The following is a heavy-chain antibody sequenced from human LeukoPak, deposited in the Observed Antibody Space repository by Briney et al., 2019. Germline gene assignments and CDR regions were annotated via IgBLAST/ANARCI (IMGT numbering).Heavy chain of an antibody. J-gene: IGHJ3*02. V-gene: IGHV4-39*01. CDR2: MYYSGST. D-gene: IGHD5-12*01. Sequence: PSETLSLTCTVSGGSISSSSYYWGWIRQPPGKGLEWIGSMYYSGSTYHNPSLKSRVTISVDTSKNQFSLKLNSVTAADTAVYYCASIVATINGAFDIWGQGTMVTVYS. CDR3: ASIVATINGAFDI. CDR1: GGSISSSSYY.